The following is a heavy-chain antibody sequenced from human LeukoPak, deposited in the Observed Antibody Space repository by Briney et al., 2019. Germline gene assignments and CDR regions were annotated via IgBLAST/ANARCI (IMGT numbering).Heavy chain of an antibody. J-gene: IGHJ4*02. CDR3: ASTSHYYDSSGPFQY. CDR2: IYYSGST. CDR1: GGSISSYY. D-gene: IGHD3-22*01. V-gene: IGHV4-59*04. Sequence: SETLSLTCTVSGGSISSYYWSWIRQPPGKGLEWIGYIYYSGSTYYNPSLKSRVTISVETSKNQFSLKLSSVTAADTAVYYCASTSHYYDSSGPFQYWGQGTLVTVSS.